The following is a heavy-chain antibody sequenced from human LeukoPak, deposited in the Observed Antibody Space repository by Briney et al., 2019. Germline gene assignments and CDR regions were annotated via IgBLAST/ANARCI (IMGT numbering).Heavy chain of an antibody. CDR2: ISSSSSTI. Sequence: GGSLRLSCVVSGFTFDSYSMNWVRQAPGKGLEWVSYISSSSSTIFYAASEKGRFTISRDNAKNSLYLQMDSLRAEDTAVYYCASRVGALEYWGQGTLVTVSS. V-gene: IGHV3-48*01. CDR3: ASRVGALEY. CDR1: GFTFDSYS. J-gene: IGHJ4*02. D-gene: IGHD1-26*01.